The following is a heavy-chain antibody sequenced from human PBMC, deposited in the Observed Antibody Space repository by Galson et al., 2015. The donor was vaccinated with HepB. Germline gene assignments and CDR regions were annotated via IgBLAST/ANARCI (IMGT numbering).Heavy chain of an antibody. CDR1: GFPFSSYA. J-gene: IGHJ4*02. D-gene: IGHD3-16*01. V-gene: IGHV3-30*04. CDR3: ARDRAFGPIFVLDY. Sequence: LRLSCAASGFPFSSYALHWVRQAPGKGLEWVAAISYDGTNEYYADSVKGRFTISRDNSKNTLSLQMNSLRAEDTAVYYCARDRAFGPIFVLDYWGQGTLVTVSS. CDR2: ISYDGTNE.